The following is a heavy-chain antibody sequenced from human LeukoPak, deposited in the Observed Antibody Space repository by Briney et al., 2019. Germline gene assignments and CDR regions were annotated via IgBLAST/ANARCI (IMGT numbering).Heavy chain of an antibody. CDR2: INHSGST. V-gene: IGHV4-34*01. D-gene: IGHD3-22*01. CDR3: ARAAHYYDSSGYYYGPLDY. J-gene: IGHJ4*02. Sequence: PSETLSLTCAVYGGSFSGYYWSWIRQPPGKGLEWIGEINHSGSTNYNPSLKSRVTISVDTSKNQFSLKLSSVTAADTAVHYCARAAHYYDSSGYYYGPLDYWGQGTLVTVSS. CDR1: GGSFSGYY.